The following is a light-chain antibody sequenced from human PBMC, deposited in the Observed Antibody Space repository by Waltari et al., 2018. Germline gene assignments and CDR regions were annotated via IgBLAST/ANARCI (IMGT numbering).Light chain of an antibody. CDR3: SSYSSSSTLVV. Sequence: QSALTQPASVSGSPGQPITISCTGTSSDVGGYHYVSWYQQHPGKAPKLMIYDVSNRPSGVSNRFSGSKSGNTASLTISGLQAEDEADYHCSSYSSSSTLVVFGGGTKLTVL. J-gene: IGLJ2*01. V-gene: IGLV2-14*03. CDR2: DVS. CDR1: SSDVGGYHY.